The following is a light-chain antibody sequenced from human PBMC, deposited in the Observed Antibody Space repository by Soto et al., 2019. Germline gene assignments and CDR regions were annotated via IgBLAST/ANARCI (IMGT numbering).Light chain of an antibody. Sequence: QSVLTQPPSVSAAPGQRVTISCSGSSSNIGNNFVSWYQQLPGTAPKLLIYDNNKRPSGIPDRFSGSKAGTSATLDITGLQTGDEADYYCGTWESLSASVVFGGGTKVTVL. CDR3: GTWESLSASVV. CDR2: DNN. J-gene: IGLJ2*01. V-gene: IGLV1-51*01. CDR1: SSNIGNNF.